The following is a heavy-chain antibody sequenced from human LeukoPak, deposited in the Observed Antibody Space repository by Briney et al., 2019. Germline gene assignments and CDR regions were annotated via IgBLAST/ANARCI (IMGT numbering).Heavy chain of an antibody. CDR3: ARDISRGSLDY. V-gene: IGHV3-33*01. CDR1: GFTFSSHG. J-gene: IGHJ4*02. CDR2: IWYDGSKK. D-gene: IGHD2-15*01. Sequence: GGSLRLSCAASGFTFSSHGMYWVRQAPGKGLEWVALIWYDGSKKNYADSVKGRFTISRDSSKNTLYLQMNSLRAEDTAVYYCARDISRGSLDYWGQGTLVTVSS.